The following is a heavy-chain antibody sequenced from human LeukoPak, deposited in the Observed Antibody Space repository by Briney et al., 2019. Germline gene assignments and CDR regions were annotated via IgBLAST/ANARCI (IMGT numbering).Heavy chain of an antibody. V-gene: IGHV3-23*01. Sequence: GGSLRLSRAASGFTFSSYGMSWVRQAPGKGVEWVSPISDSGDNTYNADSVQGGFTISRDNSKNTLYLQMNSLRADDTAVYYCAKDLQGLAAVVAIFDYWGQGTLVTVSS. CDR2: ISDSGDNT. D-gene: IGHD6-13*01. CDR1: GFTFSSYG. CDR3: AKDLQGLAAVVAIFDY. J-gene: IGHJ4*02.